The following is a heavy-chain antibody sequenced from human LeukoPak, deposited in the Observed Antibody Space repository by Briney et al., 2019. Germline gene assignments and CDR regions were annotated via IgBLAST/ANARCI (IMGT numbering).Heavy chain of an antibody. CDR3: ANKQIFYAFDI. D-gene: IGHD3-9*01. J-gene: IGHJ3*02. CDR1: GFTFSSYA. CDR2: ISGSGGST. Sequence: GESLRLSCAASGFTFSSYAMSWVRQAPGKGLEWVSAISGSGGSTYYADSVKGRFTISGDNSKNTLYLQMNSLRAEDTAVYYCANKQIFYAFDIWGQGTMVTVSS. V-gene: IGHV3-23*01.